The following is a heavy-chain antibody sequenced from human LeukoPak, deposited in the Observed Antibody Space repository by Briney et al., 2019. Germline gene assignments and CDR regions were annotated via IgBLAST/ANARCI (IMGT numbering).Heavy chain of an antibody. CDR3: ARFSGSSWYYYYYYMDV. CDR1: GYTFTSYG. Sequence: ASVKVSCKASGYTFTSYGISWVRQAPGQGLEWMGWISAYNGNTNYAQKFQGRVTMTRDTSISTAYMELSRLRSDDTAVYYCARFSGSSWYYYYYYMDVWGKGTTVTVSS. D-gene: IGHD6-13*01. V-gene: IGHV1-18*01. CDR2: ISAYNGNT. J-gene: IGHJ6*03.